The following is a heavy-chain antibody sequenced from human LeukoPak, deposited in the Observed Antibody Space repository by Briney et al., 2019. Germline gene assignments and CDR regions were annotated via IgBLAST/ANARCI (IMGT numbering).Heavy chain of an antibody. CDR2: IYYSGST. CDR3: ARDHLVRGVIPPLFGWFDP. V-gene: IGHV4-31*03. J-gene: IGHJ5*02. CDR1: GGSISSGGYY. Sequence: SETLSLTCTVSGGSISSGGYYWSWIRQHPGKGLEWIGYIYYSGSTYYNPSLKSRVTISVDTSKNQFSLKLSSATAADTAVYYCARDHLVRGVIPPLFGWFDPWGQGTLVTVSS. D-gene: IGHD3-10*01.